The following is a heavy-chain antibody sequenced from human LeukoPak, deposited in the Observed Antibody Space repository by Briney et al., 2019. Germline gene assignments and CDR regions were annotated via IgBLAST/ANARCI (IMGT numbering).Heavy chain of an antibody. CDR2: ISYDGSNK. D-gene: IGHD2/OR15-2a*01. CDR3: ARDFYDGFALDY. J-gene: IGHJ4*02. V-gene: IGHV3-30*03. Sequence: GGSLRLSCAASGFTFSTYGMHWVRQAPGKGLEWVAVISYDGSNKYYADSVKGRFTISRDNSKNTLYLQMNSLRAEDTGVYYCARDFYDGFALDYWGQGTLVTVSS. CDR1: GFTFSTYG.